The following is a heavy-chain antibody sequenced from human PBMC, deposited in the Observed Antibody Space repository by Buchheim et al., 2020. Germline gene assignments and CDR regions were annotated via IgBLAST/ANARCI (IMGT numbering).Heavy chain of an antibody. D-gene: IGHD3-22*01. CDR2: ISSSSSYI. CDR1: GFTFSSYS. J-gene: IGHJ4*02. CDR3: ARDMYYYDSSGYFSYYFDY. Sequence: EVQLVESGGGLVKPGGSLRLSCAASGFTFSSYSMNWVRQAPGKGLEWVSSISSSSSYIYYADSVKGRFTISRDNAKNPLYLQMNSLRAEDTAVYYCARDMYYYDSSGYFSYYFDYWGQGTL. V-gene: IGHV3-21*01.